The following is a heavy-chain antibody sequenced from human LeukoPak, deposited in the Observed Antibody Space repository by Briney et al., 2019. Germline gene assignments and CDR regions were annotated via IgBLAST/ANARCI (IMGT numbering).Heavy chain of an antibody. CDR2: INPNSGGT. CDR1: GYTFTGYY. J-gene: IGHJ4*01. V-gene: IGHV1-2*02. Sequence: APVKVSCKASGYTFTGYYMHWVRQAPGQGLEWMGWINPNSGGTNYAQKFQGRVTMTRDTSISTAYMELSRLRSDDTAVYYCVTALYYGSGSYIDYWGQEPWSPSPQ. D-gene: IGHD3-10*01. CDR3: VTALYYGSGSYIDY.